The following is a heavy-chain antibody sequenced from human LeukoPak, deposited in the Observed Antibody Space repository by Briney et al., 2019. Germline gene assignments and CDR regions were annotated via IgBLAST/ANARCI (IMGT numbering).Heavy chain of an antibody. Sequence: SETLSLTCTVSGGSISSSSYYWGWLRQPPGKGLEWIGSIYYSGSTYYNPSLKSRVTISVDTSKNQFSLKLSSVTAADTAVYYCARGMGNYYGSGNTYYYYYYMDVWGKGTTVTVSS. CDR3: ARGMGNYYGSGNTYYYYYYMDV. J-gene: IGHJ6*03. CDR2: IYYSGST. D-gene: IGHD3-10*01. CDR1: GGSISSSSYY. V-gene: IGHV4-39*07.